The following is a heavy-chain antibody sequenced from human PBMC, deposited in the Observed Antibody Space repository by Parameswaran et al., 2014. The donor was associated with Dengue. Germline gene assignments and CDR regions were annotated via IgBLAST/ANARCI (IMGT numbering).Heavy chain of an antibody. J-gene: IGHJ4*02. CDR2: ISTSSAYI. D-gene: IGHD3-10*01. Sequence: KWIRQPPGKGLEWISFISTSSAYIYYADSVKGRFTVSRDDAKNSLYLQMTGLRAEDTAIYYCAREKDYYASGISYWGQGTAVTVSS. CDR3: AREKDYYASGISY. V-gene: IGHV3-21*01.